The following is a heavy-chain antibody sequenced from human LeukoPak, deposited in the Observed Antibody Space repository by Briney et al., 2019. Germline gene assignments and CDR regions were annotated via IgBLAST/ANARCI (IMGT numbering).Heavy chain of an antibody. CDR2: IYYSGST. Sequence: SETLSLTCTVSGGSISSSSYYWGWIRQPPGKGLGWIGSIYYSGSTYYNPSLKSRVTISVDTSKNQFSLKLSSVTAADTAVYYCARAWNGDYYYYMDVWGKGTTVTVSS. J-gene: IGHJ6*03. V-gene: IGHV4-39*01. CDR1: GGSISSSSYY. D-gene: IGHD2-8*01. CDR3: ARAWNGDYYYYMDV.